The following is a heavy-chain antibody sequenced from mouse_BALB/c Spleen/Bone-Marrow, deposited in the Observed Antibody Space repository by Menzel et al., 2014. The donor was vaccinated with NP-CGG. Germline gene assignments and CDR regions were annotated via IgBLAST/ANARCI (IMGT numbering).Heavy chain of an antibody. V-gene: IGHV1S29*02. CDR2: IYPYNGGT. CDR1: GYTFTDYN. CDR3: ARREAVVADFDY. D-gene: IGHD1-1*01. J-gene: IGHJ2*01. Sequence: EVQLQQSGPELVKPGASVKISCKASGYTFTDYNMHWVKQSHGKSLEWIGYIYPYNGGTGYNQKFKSKATLTVDNSSSIAYMELRSLTSEDSAVYYCARREAVVADFDYWGQGTTLTVSS.